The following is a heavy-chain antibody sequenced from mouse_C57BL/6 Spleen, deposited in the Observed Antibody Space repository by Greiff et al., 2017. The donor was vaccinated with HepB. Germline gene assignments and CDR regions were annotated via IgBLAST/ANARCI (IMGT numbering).Heavy chain of an antibody. V-gene: IGHV5-17*01. CDR1: GFTFSDYG. J-gene: IGHJ1*03. D-gene: IGHD1-1*01. Sequence: EVQGVESGGGLVKPGGSLKLSCAASGFTFSDYGMHWVRQAPEKGLEWVAYISSGSSTIYYADTVKGRFTISRDNAKNTLFLQMTSLRSEDTAMYYCASGLITTEGFDVWGTGTTVTVSS. CDR2: ISSGSSTI. CDR3: ASGLITTEGFDV.